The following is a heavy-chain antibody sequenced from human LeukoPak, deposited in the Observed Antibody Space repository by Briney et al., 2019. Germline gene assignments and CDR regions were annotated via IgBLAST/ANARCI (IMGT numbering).Heavy chain of an antibody. CDR3: ARVAGVFWNTRYTNAFDI. J-gene: IGHJ3*02. CDR1: GYTFTSYD. V-gene: IGHV1-8*01. D-gene: IGHD1/OR15-1a*01. CDR2: MNPNSGNT. Sequence: GASVKVSCKASGYTFTSYDINWVRQATGQGLEWMGWMNPNSGNTGYAQKFRGRVTMTRNTSISTAYMELSSLRSEDTAVYYCARVAGVFWNTRYTNAFDIWGQGTMVTVSS.